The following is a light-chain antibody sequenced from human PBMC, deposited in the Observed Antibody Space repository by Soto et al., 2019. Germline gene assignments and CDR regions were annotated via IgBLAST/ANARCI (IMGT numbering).Light chain of an antibody. CDR1: QSVSNNY. CDR2: GAS. Sequence: EIVWTQSPGTLSLSQGERATLSCRASQSVSNNYLAWYQQKPGQAPSLLIYGASNRATGIPDRFSGSGSGTDFTLTISRLEPEDFAVYDCQQYGSPGTVGQGTKVDIK. V-gene: IGKV3-20*01. J-gene: IGKJ1*01. CDR3: QQYGSPGT.